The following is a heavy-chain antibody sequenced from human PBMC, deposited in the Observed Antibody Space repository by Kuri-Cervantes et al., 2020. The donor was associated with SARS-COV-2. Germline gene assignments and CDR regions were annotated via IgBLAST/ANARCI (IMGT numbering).Heavy chain of an antibody. V-gene: IGHV3-23*01. J-gene: IGHJ3*02. Sequence: GGSLRLSCAASGFTFSSYAVSWVRQAPGKGLEWVSAISGSGGSTYYADSVKGRFTISRDNSKNTLYLQMNSLRAEDTAVYYCAKDGGDYDFWSGYYTSGDYDAFDIWGRGTMVTVSS. D-gene: IGHD3-3*01. CDR3: AKDGGDYDFWSGYYTSGDYDAFDI. CDR1: GFTFSSYA. CDR2: ISGSGGST.